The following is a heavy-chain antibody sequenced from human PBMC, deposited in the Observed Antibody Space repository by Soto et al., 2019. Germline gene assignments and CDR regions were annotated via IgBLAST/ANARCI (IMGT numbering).Heavy chain of an antibody. CDR2: LSGSGGST. V-gene: IGHV3-23*01. CDR3: AKVGSQGFLEWLSYFDY. Sequence: QPSGSLRLSCAASGFTFSSYAMSWVRQAPWKWLEWVSALSGSGGSTYYAASVKGRFTLSRDNSKNTLYLQMNSLRAEDTAVYYCAKVGSQGFLEWLSYFDYWGQGTLGTVSS. D-gene: IGHD3-3*01. J-gene: IGHJ4*02. CDR1: GFTFSSYA.